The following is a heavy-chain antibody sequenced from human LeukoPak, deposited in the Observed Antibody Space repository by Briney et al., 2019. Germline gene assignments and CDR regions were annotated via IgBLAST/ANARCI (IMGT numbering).Heavy chain of an antibody. CDR3: ARGYCSGGSCYPALGP. V-gene: IGHV4-4*07. Sequence: SETLSLTCIVSGASISSYNWSWIRQPAGKGLEWIGRMYTGGSTYYNPSLKSRVTMSIDTSKNQFSLKLSSVTAADTAVYYCARGYCSGGSCYPALGPWGQGTLVTVSS. D-gene: IGHD2-15*01. CDR1: GASISSYN. CDR2: MYTGGST. J-gene: IGHJ5*02.